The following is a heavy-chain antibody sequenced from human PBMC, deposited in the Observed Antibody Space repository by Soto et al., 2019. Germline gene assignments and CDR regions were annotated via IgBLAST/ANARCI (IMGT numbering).Heavy chain of an antibody. CDR2: ISYSGST. CDR1: GGSISSGDYY. Sequence: QVQLQESGPGLVKPSQTLSLTCTVSGGSISSGDYYWSWIRQPPGKGLEWIGSISYSGSTYYNPSLKSRVTISVDTSKNQFSLKRNSVTAADTAVYYCASRHSSPYFDYWGQGTLVTVSS. J-gene: IGHJ4*02. CDR3: ASRHSSPYFDY. D-gene: IGHD6-13*01. V-gene: IGHV4-30-4*01.